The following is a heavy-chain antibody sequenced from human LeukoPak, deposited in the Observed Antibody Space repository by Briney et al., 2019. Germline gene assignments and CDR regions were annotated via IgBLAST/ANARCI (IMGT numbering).Heavy chain of an antibody. V-gene: IGHV5-51*01. CDR3: ARRVYCSSTSCYPYYFDY. Sequence: GEALKSSCQGSGCGFTSYWIGWVRPMPGKGRGWRGIIYPGDSDTRYSPSFQGQVTISADKSISTAYLKWSSLKASDTAMYYCARRVYCSSTSCYPYYFDYWGQGTLVTVSS. CDR2: IYPGDSDT. D-gene: IGHD2-2*01. J-gene: IGHJ4*02. CDR1: GCGFTSYW.